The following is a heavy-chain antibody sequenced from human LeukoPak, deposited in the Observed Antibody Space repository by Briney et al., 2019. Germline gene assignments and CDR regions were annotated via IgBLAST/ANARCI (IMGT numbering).Heavy chain of an antibody. CDR3: ARNARYAYYFDY. J-gene: IGHJ4*02. Sequence: GGSLRLSCAASGFTVSSNYMSWVRQAPGEGLEWVSVIYSGGSTYYADSVKGRFTISRDNSKNTLYLQMNSLRAEDTAVYYCARNARYAYYFDYWGQGTLVTVSS. CDR2: IYSGGST. V-gene: IGHV3-53*01. CDR1: GFTVSSNY. D-gene: IGHD3-16*01.